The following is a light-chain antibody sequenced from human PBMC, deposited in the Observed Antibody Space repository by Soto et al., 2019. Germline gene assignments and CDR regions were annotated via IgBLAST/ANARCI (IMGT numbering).Light chain of an antibody. J-gene: IGLJ1*01. Sequence: QSVLTQPPSASGTPVQRGTISCSGSSSNIGSSYVYWYQQLPGTAPKLLIYSNNQRPSGAPHRCSGSKSGTSASLAISALRSEDEADYYCAAWDDSLSGYVVGTGTKVTVL. CDR3: AAWDDSLSGYV. CDR2: SNN. V-gene: IGLV1-47*02. CDR1: SSNIGSSY.